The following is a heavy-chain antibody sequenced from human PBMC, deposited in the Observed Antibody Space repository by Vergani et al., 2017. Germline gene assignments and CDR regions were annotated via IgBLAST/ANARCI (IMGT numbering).Heavy chain of an antibody. CDR1: GGSISSYY. CDR2: IYYSGST. D-gene: IGHD3-3*01. J-gene: IGHJ2*01. CDR3: ARGDDFWGGSNWDFDL. Sequence: QVQLQESGPGLVKPSETLSLTCTVFGGSISSYYWSWIRPPPGKGLEWIGYIYYSGSTNYNPSLKSRVTISVDTSKNQFSLKLSSVTAAETAVYYCARGDDFWGGSNWDFDLWGRGTLVTVSS. V-gene: IGHV4-59*01.